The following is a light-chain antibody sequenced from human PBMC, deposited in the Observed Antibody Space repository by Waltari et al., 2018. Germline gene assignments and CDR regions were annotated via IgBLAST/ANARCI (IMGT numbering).Light chain of an antibody. J-gene: IGKJ2*01. Sequence: DIHVTPSPSYLSASVGDRVTPTCRASQDISSYLAWYQKKPGKAPKLLIYTASTLQGGVPSRFSGSGSGTEFTLTISRLHPEDFATYYCQHLNSYLVTFGQGTKLEIK. CDR1: QDISSY. CDR2: TAS. V-gene: IGKV1-9*01. CDR3: QHLNSYLVT.